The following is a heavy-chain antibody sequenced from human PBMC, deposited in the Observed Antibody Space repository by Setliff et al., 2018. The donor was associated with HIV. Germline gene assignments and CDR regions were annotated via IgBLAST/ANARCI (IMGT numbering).Heavy chain of an antibody. D-gene: IGHD7-27*01. CDR1: GGSISSGYYY. Sequence: PSETLSLTCTVSGGSISSGYYYWGWIRQPPGKGLEWIGTIYYSGSTYYNPSLKSRVTISKDTSKNHFSLKLTSVTAADTAVYYCARGLTRGGYYYYFYMDVWGKGTTVTVSS. CDR2: IYYSGST. CDR3: ARGLTRGGYYYYFYMDV. J-gene: IGHJ6*03. V-gene: IGHV4-39*02.